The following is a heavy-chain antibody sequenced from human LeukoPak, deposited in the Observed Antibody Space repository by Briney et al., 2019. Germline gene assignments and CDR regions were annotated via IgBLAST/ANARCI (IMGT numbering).Heavy chain of an antibody. J-gene: IGHJ6*03. V-gene: IGHV3-23*01. CDR2: ISGGGGTT. D-gene: IGHD5/OR15-5a*01. Sequence: GGSLRLSCGASGFTSSSLVMSWVRQAPGKGLEWVSAISGGGGTTDYADSVKGRFTISRDNSKNTLYLQMNSLRAEDTGVYYCAKGRVSMDVWGKGTTVTVSS. CDR1: GFTSSSLV. CDR3: AKGRVSMDV.